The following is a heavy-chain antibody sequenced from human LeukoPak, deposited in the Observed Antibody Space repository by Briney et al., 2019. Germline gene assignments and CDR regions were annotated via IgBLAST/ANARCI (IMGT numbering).Heavy chain of an antibody. CDR2: IYYTGRS. D-gene: IGHD3-10*01. V-gene: IGHV4-59*01. CDR1: GGSISSYY. J-gene: IGHJ5*02. CDR3: ARGGYYGSGNDFRFDP. Sequence: SETLSLTCTVSGGSISSYYWSWIRQPPGKGLEWIGDIYYTGRSNYNPSLKSRVIISADRSKNQFSLKLSSVTAADTAVYYCARGGYYGSGNDFRFDPWGQGTLVTVSS.